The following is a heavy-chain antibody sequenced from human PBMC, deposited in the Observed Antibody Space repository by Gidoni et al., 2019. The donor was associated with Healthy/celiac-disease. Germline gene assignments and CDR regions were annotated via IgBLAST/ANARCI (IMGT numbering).Heavy chain of an antibody. J-gene: IGHJ6*02. CDR3: ARDGDYGGNPTRDYYYGMDV. V-gene: IGHV3-33*01. CDR2: IWYDGINQ. CDR1: GFTFSTYG. Sequence: QVQLVESGGGVVQLGWALGLPCAAPGFTFSTYGMHGVRQAPGTGLEWGAVIWYDGINQYYADSVKGRFTISRDNSKNTLYLQMNSLRAEDTAVYYCARDGDYGGNPTRDYYYGMDVWGQGTTVTVSS. D-gene: IGHD4-17*01.